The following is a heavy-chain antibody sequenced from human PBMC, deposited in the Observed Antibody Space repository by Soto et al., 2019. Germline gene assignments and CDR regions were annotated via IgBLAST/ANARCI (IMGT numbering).Heavy chain of an antibody. CDR1: GGTFSSYA. V-gene: IGHV1-69*01. CDR3: ARDPALASVNWFDP. J-gene: IGHJ5*02. CDR2: IIPIFGTA. D-gene: IGHD5-18*01. Sequence: QVQLVQSGAEVKKPGSSVKVSCKASGGTFSSYAITWVQQAPGQGLEWMGGIIPIFGTANYAQKFQGRVTITADEPTSTAYMELSSLRSEDTAVYYCARDPALASVNWFDPWGQGTLVTVSS.